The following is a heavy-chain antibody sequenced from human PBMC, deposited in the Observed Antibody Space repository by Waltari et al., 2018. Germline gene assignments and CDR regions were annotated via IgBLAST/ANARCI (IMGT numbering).Heavy chain of an antibody. CDR3: ARGGWGFYLDD. J-gene: IGHJ4*02. Sequence: EVLLVESGGGLVKPGGSLRLSFAASGFTFSSYSMNWVRQAPGKGLEWVSSISSSGSYTHYVDSVKGRFTISRDNAKNSLYLQMNTLRAEDTAVYYCARGGWGFYLDDWGQGTLVTSSS. V-gene: IGHV3-21*02. CDR1: GFTFSSYS. CDR2: ISSSGSYT. D-gene: IGHD7-27*01.